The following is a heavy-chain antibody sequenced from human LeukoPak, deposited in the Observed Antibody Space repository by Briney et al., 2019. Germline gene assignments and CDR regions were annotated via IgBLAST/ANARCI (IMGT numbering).Heavy chain of an antibody. CDR3: GRRTFYDTLTGYRYWYFDL. CDR1: GGPISSYY. Sequence: SETLSLTCTVSGGPISSYYWSWIRQPPGKRLEWIGYTHYSGSTDKNPSLWSRVTMSVDTSKNQISLKLSSVTAADTAVYYCGRRTFYDTLTGYRYWYFDLWGRGTLVTVSS. V-gene: IGHV4-59*01. J-gene: IGHJ2*01. CDR2: THYSGST. D-gene: IGHD3-9*01.